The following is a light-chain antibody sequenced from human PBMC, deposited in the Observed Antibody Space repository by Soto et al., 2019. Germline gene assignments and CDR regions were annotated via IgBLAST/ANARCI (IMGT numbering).Light chain of an antibody. Sequence: EIVMTQSPATLSASPGERVTLSCRASQSVGSNLAWYQQKPGQAPRLLIYGASTRATGIPARFSGSGSGTEFTLTISSLQSADFADYYCQQYNNWPPLTFGGGTKVEIK. CDR1: QSVGSN. J-gene: IGKJ4*01. CDR2: GAS. CDR3: QQYNNWPPLT. V-gene: IGKV3-15*01.